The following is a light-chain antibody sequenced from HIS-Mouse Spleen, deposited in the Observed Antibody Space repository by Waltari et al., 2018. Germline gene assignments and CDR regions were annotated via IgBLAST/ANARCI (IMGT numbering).Light chain of an antibody. J-gene: IGLJ3*02. CDR3: YSAADNNLGV. CDR1: VLAKKY. Sequence: SYELTQPSSVSVSPGQTARNTCSGDVLAKKYARWFQQKPGKAPGLVIYKDSERPSGIPERFSGSSSGTTVTLTISGAQVEDEADYYCYSAADNNLGVFGGGTKLTVL. V-gene: IGLV3-27*01. CDR2: KDS.